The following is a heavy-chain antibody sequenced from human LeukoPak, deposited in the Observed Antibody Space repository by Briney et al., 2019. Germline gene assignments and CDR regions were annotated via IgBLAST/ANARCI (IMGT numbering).Heavy chain of an antibody. J-gene: IGHJ4*02. CDR2: INPNSGGT. CDR3: ARDMYSGCYRPLDY. Sequence: GASVKVSCKASGYTFTGYYMHWVRQAPGQGLEWMGWINPNSGGTNYAQKFQGRVTMTRDTSISTAYMELSRLRSDDTAVYYCARDMYSGCYRPLDYWGQGTLVTVSS. CDR1: GYTFTGYY. D-gene: IGHD1-26*01. V-gene: IGHV1-2*02.